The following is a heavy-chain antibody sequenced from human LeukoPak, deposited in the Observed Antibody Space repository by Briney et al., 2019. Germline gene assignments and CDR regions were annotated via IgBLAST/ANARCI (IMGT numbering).Heavy chain of an antibody. D-gene: IGHD3-22*01. CDR3: ARDRDYYDSSGSHYFDY. CDR1: GYTFTSYY. J-gene: IGHJ4*02. CDR2: INPSGGST. V-gene: IGHV1-46*01. Sequence: ASVKVSCKASGYTFTSYYMHWVRQAPGQGLERMGIINPSGGSTNYAQKFQGRVTITADESTSTAYMELSSLRSEDTAVYYCARDRDYYDSSGSHYFDYWGQGTLVTVSS.